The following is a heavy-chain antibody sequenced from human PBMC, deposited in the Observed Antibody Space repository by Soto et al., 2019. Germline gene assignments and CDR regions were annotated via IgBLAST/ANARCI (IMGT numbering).Heavy chain of an antibody. V-gene: IGHV1-69*02. Sequence: GASVKVSCEACGVSFSSYTISWVRQAPGQGLEWMGRIIPILGIANYAQKFQGRVTITADKSTSTAYMELSSLRSEDTAVYYCASGRTGAAYYYDSSGPFDYWGQGTLVTVSS. CDR1: GVSFSSYT. J-gene: IGHJ4*02. D-gene: IGHD3-22*01. CDR2: IIPILGIA. CDR3: ASGRTGAAYYYDSSGPFDY.